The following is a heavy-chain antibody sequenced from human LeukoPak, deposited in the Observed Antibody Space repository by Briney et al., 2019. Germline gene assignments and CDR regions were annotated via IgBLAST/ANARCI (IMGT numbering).Heavy chain of an antibody. J-gene: IGHJ4*02. CDR3: ARAVRIYGDLTLFDY. CDR1: GGSISSSSYY. Sequence: PSQTLSLTCTVSGGSISSSSYYWGWIRQPPGKGLEWIGSIYYSGSTYYNPSLKSRVTISVDTSKNQFSLKLSSVTAADTAVYYCARAVRIYGDLTLFDYWGQGTLVTVSS. CDR2: IYYSGST. D-gene: IGHD4-17*01. V-gene: IGHV4-39*01.